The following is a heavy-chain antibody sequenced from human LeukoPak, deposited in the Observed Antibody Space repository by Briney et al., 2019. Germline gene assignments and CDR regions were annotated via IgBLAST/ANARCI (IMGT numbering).Heavy chain of an antibody. Sequence: GASVTVSCKASGGTFSSYAISWVRQAPGQGLEWMGGIIPIFGTANYAQKFQGRVTITADESTSTAYMELSSLRSEDTAVYYCARGGEAVADWFDPWGQGTLVTVSS. CDR3: ARGGEAVADWFDP. J-gene: IGHJ5*02. D-gene: IGHD6-19*01. V-gene: IGHV1-69*13. CDR2: IIPIFGTA. CDR1: GGTFSSYA.